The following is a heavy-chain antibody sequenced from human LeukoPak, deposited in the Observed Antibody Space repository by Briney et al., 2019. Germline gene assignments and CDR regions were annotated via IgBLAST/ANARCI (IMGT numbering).Heavy chain of an antibody. CDR3: VRDRGSYRPIDY. J-gene: IGHJ4*02. CDR1: AFSLNTYN. Sequence: GGSLRLSCAASAFSLNTYNMNWVRQAPGRGLEWVSSISYTGTYIYYADSVKGRFTISRDNAQNSLYLQMNSLRAEDTAVYYCVRDRGSYRPIDYWGQGTLVTVSS. CDR2: ISYTGTYI. V-gene: IGHV3-21*04. D-gene: IGHD1-26*01.